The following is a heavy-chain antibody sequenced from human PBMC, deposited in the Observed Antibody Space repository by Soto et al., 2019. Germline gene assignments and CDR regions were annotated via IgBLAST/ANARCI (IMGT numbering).Heavy chain of an antibody. V-gene: IGHV4-31*03. CDR2: IYYSGST. D-gene: IGHD3-22*01. CDR3: ARTTYYYDSRGFTY. Sequence: SETLSLTCTVSGGSVSSGSYYWSWIRQPPGKGLEWIGYIYYSGSTYYNPSLKGRVTISVDTSKNQFSLKLSSVTAADTAVYYCARTTYYYDSRGFTYWGQGTLVTVSS. J-gene: IGHJ4*02. CDR1: GGSVSSGSYY.